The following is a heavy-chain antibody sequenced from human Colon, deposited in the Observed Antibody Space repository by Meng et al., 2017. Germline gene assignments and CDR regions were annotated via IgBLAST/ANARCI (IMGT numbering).Heavy chain of an antibody. CDR3: ASGWALDS. Sequence: TLSLTCAISGDSVSSNSAAWNWIRQSPSRGLEWLGRTYYRSEWYNDYAVSLKSRITINSDTSKNQFSLHLNSLTPEDTAVYYCASGWALDSWGQGTLVTVSS. J-gene: IGHJ4*02. CDR2: TYYRSEWYN. V-gene: IGHV6-1*01. D-gene: IGHD3-16*01. CDR1: GDSVSSNSAA.